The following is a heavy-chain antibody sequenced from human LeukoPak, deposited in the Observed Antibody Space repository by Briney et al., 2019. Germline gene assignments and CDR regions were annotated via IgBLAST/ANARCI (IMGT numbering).Heavy chain of an antibody. CDR2: ISGSGGST. Sequence: GGSLRLSCAASGFTFSSYAMSWVRQAPGKGLEWVSAISGSGGSTYYADSVKGRFTISRDNSKNTLYLQMNSLRAEDTAVYYCAKDGGMGSGSYYDYWGQGTLVTVSS. CDR3: AKDGGMGSGSYYDY. J-gene: IGHJ4*02. CDR1: GFTFSSYA. D-gene: IGHD3-10*01. V-gene: IGHV3-23*01.